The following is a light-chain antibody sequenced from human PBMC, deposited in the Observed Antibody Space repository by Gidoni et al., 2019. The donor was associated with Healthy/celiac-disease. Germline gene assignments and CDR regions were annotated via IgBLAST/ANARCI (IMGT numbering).Light chain of an antibody. CDR3: LQHNSYPLT. CDR1: KGIRND. Sequence: EIQMTPSPSPLSASGGDRVTITCRASKGIRNDLGWYQQKQGKAPKRLIYAASSLQSGVPSRFSGSGSGTEFALTISSLQPEDFATYYCLQHNSYPLTFGGGTKVEIK. J-gene: IGKJ4*01. V-gene: IGKV1-17*01. CDR2: AAS.